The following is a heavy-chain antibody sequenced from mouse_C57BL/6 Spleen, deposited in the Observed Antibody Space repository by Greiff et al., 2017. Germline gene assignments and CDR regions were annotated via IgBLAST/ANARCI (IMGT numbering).Heavy chain of an antibody. CDR3: ARRGYCYGSSYFDY. CDR2: IYPGSGST. V-gene: IGHV1-55*01. J-gene: IGHJ2*01. Sequence: QVQLQQPGAELVKPGASVKMSCKASGYTFTSYWITWVKQRPGQGLEWIGDIYPGSGSTNYNEKFKSKATLTVDTSSSTAYMQLSSLTSEDSAVYYGARRGYCYGSSYFDYWGQGTTLTVSS. CDR1: GYTFTSYW. D-gene: IGHD1-1*01.